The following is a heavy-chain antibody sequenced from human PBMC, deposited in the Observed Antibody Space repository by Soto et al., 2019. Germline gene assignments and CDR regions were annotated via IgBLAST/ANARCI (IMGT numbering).Heavy chain of an antibody. CDR1: GGSIGSYY. Sequence: QVQLQESGPGLVKPSETLSLTCTVSGGSIGSYYWSWIRQPPGKGLEWIGYIYYSGSTNYNPSLKSRVTISVDTSKNQFSLKLSSVTAADTAVYYCARAFTIFGVVPYYYGMDVWGQGTTVTVSS. J-gene: IGHJ6*02. D-gene: IGHD3-3*01. V-gene: IGHV4-59*01. CDR3: ARAFTIFGVVPYYYGMDV. CDR2: IYYSGST.